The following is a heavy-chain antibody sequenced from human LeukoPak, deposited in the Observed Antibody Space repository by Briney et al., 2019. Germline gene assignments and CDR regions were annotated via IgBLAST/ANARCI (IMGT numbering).Heavy chain of an antibody. CDR2: INPNSGTT. J-gene: IGHJ5*02. CDR3: ASIAARRDLRPPXP. Sequence: GASVKVSCKATGYTFTAYYMQWVRQAPGQGLEWMGWINPNSGTTNCAQKFQGRVTMTRDTSISTAYMELNRLRSDDTAIYYCASIAARRDLRPPXPWGXXTLXTVSS. V-gene: IGHV1-2*02. CDR1: GYTFTAYY. D-gene: IGHD6-6*01.